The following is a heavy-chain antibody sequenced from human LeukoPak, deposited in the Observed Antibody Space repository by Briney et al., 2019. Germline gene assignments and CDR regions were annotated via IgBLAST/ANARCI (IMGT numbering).Heavy chain of an antibody. D-gene: IGHD1-7*01. CDR1: GFNFSGYG. Sequence: PGGSLRLSCAASGFNFSGYGMHWFRQAPGKGLEWVAVIWNDGSTKNSADSVKGRFTISRDNSKNTLYLQMTSLRVEDTALYYCVKGANWNLPPRSFDYWGQGTLVTVSS. V-gene: IGHV3-33*06. J-gene: IGHJ4*02. CDR3: VKGANWNLPPRSFDY. CDR2: IWNDGSTK.